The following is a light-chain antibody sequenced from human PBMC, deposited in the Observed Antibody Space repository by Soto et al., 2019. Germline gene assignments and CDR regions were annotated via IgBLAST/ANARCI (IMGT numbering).Light chain of an antibody. CDR1: QDISNY. CDR3: QQFHNVPYT. CDR2: DAS. J-gene: IGKJ2*01. Sequence: DIQMTQSPSPLSASVGDRVSITCQASQDISNYLSWYQLRPGTAPKLLIYDASDLETGVPSRFSGSGSGTDFTFTINNLQPEDIATYFCQQFHNVPYTFGQGTKLEIK. V-gene: IGKV1-33*01.